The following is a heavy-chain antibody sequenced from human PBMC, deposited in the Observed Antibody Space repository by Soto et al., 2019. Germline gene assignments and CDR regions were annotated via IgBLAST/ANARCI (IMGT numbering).Heavy chain of an antibody. CDR1: GGTFRTYA. Sequence: QVQLVQSGAEVKKPGSSVKVSCKASGGTFRTYAISWVRQAPGQGLEWMGGIIPILGTANYAQRFQGRVTITPDESTSPAYMELRSLRPEDTAVYYCATSIAGASTEVFDYWGQGTLVTVSS. CDR2: IIPILGTA. CDR3: ATSIAGASTEVFDY. J-gene: IGHJ4*02. V-gene: IGHV1-69*05. D-gene: IGHD1-26*01.